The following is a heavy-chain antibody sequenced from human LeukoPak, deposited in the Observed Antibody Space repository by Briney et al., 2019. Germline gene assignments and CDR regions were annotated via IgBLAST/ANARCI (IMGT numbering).Heavy chain of an antibody. CDR1: GGSITSYY. J-gene: IGHJ4*02. CDR3: ARDGTDSSGYYFGY. D-gene: IGHD3-22*01. V-gene: IGHV4-59*06. Sequence: SETLSLTCSVSGGSITSYYWSWIRQHPGKGLEWIGYIYYSGDTHYNPSLESRVTISVDTSKNQFSLELTSVTAADTAVYFCARDGTDSSGYYFGYWGRGTLVTVSS. CDR2: IYYSGDT.